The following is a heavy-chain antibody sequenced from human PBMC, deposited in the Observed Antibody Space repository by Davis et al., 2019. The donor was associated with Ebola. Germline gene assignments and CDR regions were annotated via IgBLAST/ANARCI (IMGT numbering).Heavy chain of an antibody. Sequence: GESLKISCAASGFTFSSYAMHWVRQAPGKGLEWVAVIPYDGSNKYYADSVKGRFTISRDNSKNTLYLQMNSLRAEDTALYYCAKDSSSSDYYYYGMDVWGQGTTVTVSS. J-gene: IGHJ6*02. CDR3: AKDSSSSDYYYYGMDV. CDR2: IPYDGSNK. D-gene: IGHD6-6*01. V-gene: IGHV3-30-3*02. CDR1: GFTFSSYA.